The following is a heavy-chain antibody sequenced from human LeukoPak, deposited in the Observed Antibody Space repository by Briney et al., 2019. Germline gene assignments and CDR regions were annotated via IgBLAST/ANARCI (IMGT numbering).Heavy chain of an antibody. CDR3: ARVRGYNWNYVVSLFFDY. Sequence: PGESLKISCKGSGYSFTSYWIGWVRQMPGKGLEWMGIIYPGDSDTRYSPSFQGQVTISADKSISTAYLQWSSLKASDTAMYYCARVRGYNWNYVVSLFFDYWGQGTLVTVSS. CDR2: IYPGDSDT. D-gene: IGHD1-7*01. J-gene: IGHJ4*02. CDR1: GYSFTSYW. V-gene: IGHV5-51*01.